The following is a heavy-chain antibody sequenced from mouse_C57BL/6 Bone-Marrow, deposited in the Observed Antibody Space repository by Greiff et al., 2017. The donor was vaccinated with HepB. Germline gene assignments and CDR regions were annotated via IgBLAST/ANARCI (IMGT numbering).Heavy chain of an antibody. J-gene: IGHJ4*01. CDR2: IYPGSGST. CDR3: AREDEGYAMDY. Sequence: QVHVKQPGAELVKPGASVKMSCKASGYTFTSYWITWVKQRPGQGLEWIGDIYPGSGSTNYNEKFKSKATLTVDTSSSTAYMQLSSLTSEDSAVYYCAREDEGYAMDYWGQGTSVTVSS. CDR1: GYTFTSYW. V-gene: IGHV1-55*01.